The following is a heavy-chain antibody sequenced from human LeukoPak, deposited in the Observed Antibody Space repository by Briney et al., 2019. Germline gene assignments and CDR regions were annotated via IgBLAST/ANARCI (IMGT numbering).Heavy chain of an antibody. Sequence: PGGSLRLSCAASAFTVSTNYMSWVRQAPGRGLEWVSVIYSDGTTYYADSVKGRFSISRDNSKNTVYLQMNSLRAEDTAVYYCAREVKAFGDHGAFDVWGQGTMVTVSS. CDR3: AREVKAFGDHGAFDV. CDR1: AFTVSTNY. J-gene: IGHJ3*01. CDR2: IYSDGTT. V-gene: IGHV3-53*01. D-gene: IGHD4-17*01.